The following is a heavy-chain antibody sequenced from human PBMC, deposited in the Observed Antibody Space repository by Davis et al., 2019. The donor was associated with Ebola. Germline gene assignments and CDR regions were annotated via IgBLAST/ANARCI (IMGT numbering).Heavy chain of an antibody. CDR3: ASFGYTSSATEL. Sequence: PSETLSLTCDIYGGSLSAYYWTWIRQSPGKGLEWIGETNHRGRTNYKWSLQSRDTISADTSNNRVSLRLTSVTAADTAVYFCASFGYTSSATELWGPGTLVTVSS. CDR2: TNHRGRT. CDR1: GGSLSAYY. J-gene: IGHJ4*02. D-gene: IGHD5-12*01. V-gene: IGHV4-34*01.